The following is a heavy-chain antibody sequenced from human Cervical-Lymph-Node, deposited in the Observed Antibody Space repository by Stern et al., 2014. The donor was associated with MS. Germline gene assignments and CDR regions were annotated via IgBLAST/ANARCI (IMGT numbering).Heavy chain of an antibody. J-gene: IGHJ4*02. V-gene: IGHV1-8*01. CDR3: ATGAIPFYD. Sequence: VHLVESGAEVKKPGASVKVSCKASGYTFTSYEINWVRQATGQGLEWMGWMKPNSGDTGYAQKFQGRVTMSRNTSISTAYMELSSLTSEDTAIYYCATGAIPFYDWGQGTLVTVSS. CDR2: MKPNSGDT. CDR1: GYTFTSYE. D-gene: IGHD3-3*01.